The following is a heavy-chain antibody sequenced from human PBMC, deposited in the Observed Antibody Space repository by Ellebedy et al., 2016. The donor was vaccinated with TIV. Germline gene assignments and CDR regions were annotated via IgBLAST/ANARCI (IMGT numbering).Heavy chain of an antibody. V-gene: IGHV1-46*01. CDR3: AIVLPMIRGETDY. Sequence: ASVKVSCXASGYTFTSYYVHWVRQAPGQGLEWMGVINPSGDYTSYAQNLQGRVTMTRDTSTGTVYMELSGLRSEDTAVYYCAIVLPMIRGETDYWGQGTLVTVSS. D-gene: IGHD3-10*01. J-gene: IGHJ4*02. CDR1: GYTFTSYY. CDR2: INPSGDYT.